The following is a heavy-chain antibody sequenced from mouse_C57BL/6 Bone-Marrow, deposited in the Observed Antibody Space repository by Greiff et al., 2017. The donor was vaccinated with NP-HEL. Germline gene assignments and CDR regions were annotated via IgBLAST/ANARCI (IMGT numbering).Heavy chain of an antibody. Sequence: VQLQQSGAELVRPGTSVKMSCKASGYTFTNYWIGWAKQRPGHGLEWIGDIYPGGGYTNYNEKFKGKATLTADKSSSTAYMQFSSLTSEDSAIYYCARWITTVGSGDCFDYWGQGTTLTVSS. CDR2: IYPGGGYT. V-gene: IGHV1-63*01. D-gene: IGHD1-1*01. CDR1: GYTFTNYW. CDR3: ARWITTVGSGDCFDY. J-gene: IGHJ2*01.